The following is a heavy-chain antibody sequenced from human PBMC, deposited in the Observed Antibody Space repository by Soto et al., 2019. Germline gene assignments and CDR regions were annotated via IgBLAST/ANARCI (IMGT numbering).Heavy chain of an antibody. D-gene: IGHD1-26*01. CDR1: GFTFSSYS. CDR3: TRHWLATREFDY. CDR2: ISSSSGHI. V-gene: IGHV3-21*01. Sequence: GGSLRLSCAASGFTFSSYSMNWVRQAPGKGLEWVSSISSSSGHIYYADSLKGRFTISRDNAKNSLYLQMNSLRAEDTAVYYCTRHWLATREFDYWGQGTLVTVSS. J-gene: IGHJ4*02.